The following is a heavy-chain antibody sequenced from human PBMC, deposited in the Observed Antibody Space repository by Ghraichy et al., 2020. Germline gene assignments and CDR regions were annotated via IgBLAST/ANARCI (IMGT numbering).Heavy chain of an antibody. V-gene: IGHV4-39*01. D-gene: IGHD3-22*01. CDR1: GGSISSSSYY. Sequence: LTCTVSGGSISSSSYYWGWIRQPPGKGLEWIGSIYYSGSTYYNPSLKSRVTISVDTSKNQFSLKLSSVTAADTAVYYCARRFYDTDAFDIWGQGTMVTVSS. J-gene: IGHJ3*02. CDR3: ARRFYDTDAFDI. CDR2: IYYSGST.